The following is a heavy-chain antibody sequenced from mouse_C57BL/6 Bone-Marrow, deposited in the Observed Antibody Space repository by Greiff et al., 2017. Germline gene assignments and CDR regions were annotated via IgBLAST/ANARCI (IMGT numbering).Heavy chain of an antibody. J-gene: IGHJ3*01. CDR1: GYTFTSYG. Sequence: QVQLQQSGAELARPGASVKLSCKASGYTFTSYGISWVKQRTGQGLEWIGEIYPRSGNTYYNEKFKGKATLTADKSSSTAYMGLLSLTSEDSAVYFCARSKYYGSCYWFAYWGQGTLVTVSA. CDR3: ARSKYYGSCYWFAY. D-gene: IGHD1-1*01. V-gene: IGHV1-81*01. CDR2: IYPRSGNT.